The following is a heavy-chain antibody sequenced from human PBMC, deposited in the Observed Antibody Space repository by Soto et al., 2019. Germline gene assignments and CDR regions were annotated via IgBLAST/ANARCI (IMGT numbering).Heavy chain of an antibody. Sequence: ASVKVSCKASGYTFTGYYMHWVRQAPGQGLEWMGWINPNSGGTNYAQKFQGRVTMTRDTSISTAYMGLSRLRSDDTAVYYCARVRSGSSRSSAFDIWGQGTMVTVSS. CDR2: INPNSGGT. D-gene: IGHD1-26*01. V-gene: IGHV1-2*02. CDR3: ARVRSGSSRSSAFDI. J-gene: IGHJ3*02. CDR1: GYTFTGYY.